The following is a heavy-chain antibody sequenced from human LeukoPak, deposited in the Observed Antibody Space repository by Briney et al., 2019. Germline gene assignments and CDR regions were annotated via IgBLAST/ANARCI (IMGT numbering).Heavy chain of an antibody. V-gene: IGHV4-38-2*02. D-gene: IGHD5-12*01. CDR3: AREVGWLHPEGAFDI. CDR1: GYSISSGFH. Sequence: SETLSLTCTVSGYSISSGFHWGWIRQPPGQGLEWIGNIYHNGSTYYNPSLKGRVIMSVDTSKNHFSLKLGSVTAADTAVYYCAREVGWLHPEGAFDIWGQGTMVTVSS. J-gene: IGHJ3*02. CDR2: IYHNGST.